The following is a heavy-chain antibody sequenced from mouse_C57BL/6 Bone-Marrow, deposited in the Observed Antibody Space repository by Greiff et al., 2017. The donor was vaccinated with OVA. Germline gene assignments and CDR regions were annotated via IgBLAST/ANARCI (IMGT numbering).Heavy chain of an antibody. CDR2: IYIGNGYT. J-gene: IGHJ4*01. CDR3: SIDETGRWDY. V-gene: IGHV1-58*01. Sequence: EVKLQESGAELVRPGSSVKMSCTTSGYTFTSYGINWVKQRPGQGLEWVGYIYIGNGYTEYNEKLKGRATLTSDTSSSAAYMQLSSLTSEDSAIYFWSIDETGRWDYWGQGTSLTVSS. D-gene: IGHD4-1*01. CDR1: GYTFTSYG.